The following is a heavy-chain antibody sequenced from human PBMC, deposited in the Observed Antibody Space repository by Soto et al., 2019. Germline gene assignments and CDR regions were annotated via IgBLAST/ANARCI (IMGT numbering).Heavy chain of an antibody. CDR2: IYPGDSDT. CDR3: ARQAIAVAPLYYYYRMDV. CDR1: GYSFTSYW. Sequence: PGESLKISCKGSGYSFTSYWIGWVRQMPGKGLEWMGIIYPGDSDTRYSPSFQGQVTISADKSISTAYLQWSSLKASDTAMYYCARQAIAVAPLYYYYRMDVWGQGTTVTVSS. V-gene: IGHV5-51*01. J-gene: IGHJ6*02. D-gene: IGHD6-19*01.